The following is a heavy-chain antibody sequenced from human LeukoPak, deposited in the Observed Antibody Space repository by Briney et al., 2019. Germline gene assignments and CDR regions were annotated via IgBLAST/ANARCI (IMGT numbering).Heavy chain of an antibody. CDR2: IYYSGST. J-gene: IGHJ4*02. CDR3: ARVGTYGSGSYLSWLDY. CDR1: GGSIRSYY. D-gene: IGHD3-10*01. V-gene: IGHV4-59*01. Sequence: PSETLSLTCTVSGGSIRSYYWSWIRQPPGKGLEWIGYIYYSGSTNYNPSLKSRVTISVDTSKNQFSLKLSSVTAADTAAYYCARVGTYGSGSYLSWLDYWGQGTLVTVSS.